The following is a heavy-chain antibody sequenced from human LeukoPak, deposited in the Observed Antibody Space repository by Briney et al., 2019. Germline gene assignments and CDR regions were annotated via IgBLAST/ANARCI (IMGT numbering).Heavy chain of an antibody. CDR2: IKQDGSDK. D-gene: IGHD3-22*01. CDR3: ARDLYRIVVVPHYFDY. CDR1: GFTFRNYW. J-gene: IGHJ4*02. Sequence: GGSLRLSCAVSGFTFRNYWMTWVRQAPGKGLEWVANIKQDGSDKYYVDSVKGRFTISRDNAKNSLYLQMNSLRVEDTAVYYCARDLYRIVVVPHYFDYWGQGTLVTVSS. V-gene: IGHV3-7*01.